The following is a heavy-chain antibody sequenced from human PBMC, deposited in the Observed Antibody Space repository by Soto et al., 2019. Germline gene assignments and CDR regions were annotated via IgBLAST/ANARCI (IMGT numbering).Heavy chain of an antibody. D-gene: IGHD6-25*01. J-gene: IGHJ4*02. CDR3: ASSHAGAHITAAVH. V-gene: IGHV4-30-2*01. Sequence: SETLSLTCAVSGGSISSGGYSWSWIRQPPGKGLEWIGYIYHSGSTYYNTSLKSQVTISVDRSKNQFSLKLSSVTAADTAVYYCASSHAGAHITAAVHWGQGTLVT. CDR2: IYHSGST. CDR1: GGSISSGGYS.